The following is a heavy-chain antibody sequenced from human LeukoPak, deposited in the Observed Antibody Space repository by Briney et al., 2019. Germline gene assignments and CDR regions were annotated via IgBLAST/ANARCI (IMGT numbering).Heavy chain of an antibody. V-gene: IGHV3-30*18. Sequence: GRSLRLSCAASGFTFSSYGMHWVRQAPGKGLEWVAVISYDGSNKYYADSVKGRFTISRDNSKNTLYLQMNSLRAEDTAVYYCAKDHLYSSSSAWFDPWGQGTLVTVSS. J-gene: IGHJ5*02. CDR1: GFTFSSYG. D-gene: IGHD6-6*01. CDR3: AKDHLYSSSSAWFDP. CDR2: ISYDGSNK.